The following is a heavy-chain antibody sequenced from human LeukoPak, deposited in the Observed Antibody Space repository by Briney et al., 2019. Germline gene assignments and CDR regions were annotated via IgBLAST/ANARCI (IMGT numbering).Heavy chain of an antibody. Sequence: ASVKVSCKASGYIFTDYYMHWVRQAPGQELGWMGRINPNSGGTNYAQKFRGRVTMTRDTSISTAYMELSSLRSEDTATYYCARGQDDYFDYWGQGTLVTVSS. CDR1: GYIFTDYY. CDR2: INPNSGGT. CDR3: ARGQDDYFDY. V-gene: IGHV1/OR15-1*04. J-gene: IGHJ4*02.